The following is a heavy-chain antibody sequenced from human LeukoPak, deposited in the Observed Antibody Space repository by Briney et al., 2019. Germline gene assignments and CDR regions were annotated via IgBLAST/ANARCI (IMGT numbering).Heavy chain of an antibody. D-gene: IGHD2-2*01. CDR2: ISQSGST. V-gene: IGHV4-34*01. CDR3: ARASDDEFYLYHGMDV. Sequence: SETLSLTCAVHGGSFSGYYWTWIRQSPGKGLEWIGEISQSGSTNHDPSLKSRITLSVATSKNQSSLKLTSLTAADTAVYYCARASDDEFYLYHGMDVWGQGTTATVSS. CDR1: GGSFSGYY. J-gene: IGHJ6*02.